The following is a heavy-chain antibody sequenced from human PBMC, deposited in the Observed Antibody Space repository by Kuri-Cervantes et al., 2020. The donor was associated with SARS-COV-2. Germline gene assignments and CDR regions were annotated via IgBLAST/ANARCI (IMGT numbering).Heavy chain of an antibody. J-gene: IGHJ6*03. Sequence: GGSLRLSCAASGSTVSSNYMSWVRQAPGKGLEWVSVIYSGGSTYYADSVKGRFTISRDNSKNTLYLQMNSLRAEDTAVYYCARVRATVPNYYYYYYYMDVWGKGTTVTVSS. D-gene: IGHD4-11*01. CDR3: ARVRATVPNYYYYYYYMDV. CDR1: GSTVSSNY. V-gene: IGHV3-53*01. CDR2: IYSGGST.